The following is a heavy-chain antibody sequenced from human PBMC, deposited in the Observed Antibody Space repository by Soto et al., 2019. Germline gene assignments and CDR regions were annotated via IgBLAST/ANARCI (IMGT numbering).Heavy chain of an antibody. CDR1: GFTFSTYA. CDR2: ISYDGGNK. V-gene: IGHV3-30-3*01. CDR3: ASAYGAYYFDY. J-gene: IGHJ4*02. D-gene: IGHD4-17*01. Sequence: QVQLVESGGGVVQPGRSLRLSCAASGFTFSTYAMHWVRQAPGKGLEWVSLISYDGGNKYYADSVKGRFTISRDNSKNTLYLQMNSLRTEDTAVYYCASAYGAYYFDYWGQGTLVTVSS.